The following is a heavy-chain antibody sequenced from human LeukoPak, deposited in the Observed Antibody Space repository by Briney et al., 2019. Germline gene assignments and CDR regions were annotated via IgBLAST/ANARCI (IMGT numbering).Heavy chain of an antibody. CDR3: AREPSSGWLFDC. J-gene: IGHJ4*02. Sequence: SQTLSLTCAISGDSVSSISAAWNWIRQSPSRGLEWLGRTYYRSKWSNDYALSVKSRITINPDTSKNQFSLQLNSVTPEDTAVYFCAREPSSGWLFDCWGQGTLVTVSS. V-gene: IGHV6-1*01. D-gene: IGHD6-19*01. CDR2: TYYRSKWSN. CDR1: GDSVSSISAA.